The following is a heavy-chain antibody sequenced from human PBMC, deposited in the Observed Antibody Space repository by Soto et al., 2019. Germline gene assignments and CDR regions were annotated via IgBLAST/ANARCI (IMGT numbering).Heavy chain of an antibody. CDR2: LSTDGSTP. CDR1: GFIFGSYA. Sequence: GESLKISCAASGFIFGSYAMNWVRQVPGKRPEWVAVLSTDGSTPYYADSVRGRFTISRDNSKSTLFLQMNSLRPEDTAIYFCAKSYDLWSPYLSFGDQRDPWGQGTLVTVSS. D-gene: IGHD3-3*01. V-gene: IGHV3-30*16. CDR3: AKSYDLWSPYLSFGDQRDP. J-gene: IGHJ5*02.